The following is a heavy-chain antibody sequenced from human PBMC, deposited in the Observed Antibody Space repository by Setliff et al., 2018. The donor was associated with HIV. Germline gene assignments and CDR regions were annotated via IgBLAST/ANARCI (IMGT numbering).Heavy chain of an antibody. Sequence: SETLSLTCTVSGDSINSGAYYWGWIRQPPGKGLEWIGTIGTMYYSGNTYYNPSLRSRVTISIDTSKNQFSLKLTSVSAADTAIYYCARRFNPYDSSGFDPWGPGTMVTVSS. CDR1: GDSINSGAYY. D-gene: IGHD3-22*01. V-gene: IGHV4-39*01. CDR2: IGTMYYSGNT. J-gene: IGHJ3*01. CDR3: ARRFNPYDSSGFDP.